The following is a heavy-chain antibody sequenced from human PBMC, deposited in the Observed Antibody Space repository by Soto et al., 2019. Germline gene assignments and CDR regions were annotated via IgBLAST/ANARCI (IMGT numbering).Heavy chain of an antibody. V-gene: IGHV3-23*01. CDR1: GFTFSDYF. CDR3: AKDLLPGTTFDY. D-gene: IGHD6-13*01. Sequence: GSLRLSCAASGFTFSDYFMSWLRQAPGKGLEWVSAISGSDGSTYYADSVKGRFTISRDSSKNTLYLQMNSLRVEDTAVYYCAKDLLPGTTFDYWGQGTLVTVSS. J-gene: IGHJ4*02. CDR2: ISGSDGST.